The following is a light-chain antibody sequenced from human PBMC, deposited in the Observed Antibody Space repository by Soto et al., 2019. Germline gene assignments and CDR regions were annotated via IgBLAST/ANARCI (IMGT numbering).Light chain of an antibody. V-gene: IGKV1-5*03. CDR1: QRIDSW. Sequence: DIQMTQSPSTMSASVRNRDTITYRASQRIDSWLAWYQQKAGKAPKILMYKASNLESGVTSRFSGSESETEFTLTSSIQQPDDFAPYYGHNYESYPWSFGQGTKVEFK. CDR3: HNYESYPWS. CDR2: KAS. J-gene: IGKJ1*01.